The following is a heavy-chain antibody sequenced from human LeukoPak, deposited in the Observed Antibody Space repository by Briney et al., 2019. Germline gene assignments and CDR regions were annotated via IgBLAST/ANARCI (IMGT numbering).Heavy chain of an antibody. Sequence: GGSLRLSCAASGFTFSSYSMNWVRQAPGKGLEWVSSISSSSSYIYYADSVKGRFTISRDNAKNSLYLQMNSLRAEDTAVYYCARDEGTYYDFWSGYYTGIWLDYWGQGTLVTVSS. CDR1: GFTFSSYS. CDR3: ARDEGTYYDFWSGYYTGIWLDY. D-gene: IGHD3-3*01. CDR2: ISSSSSYI. V-gene: IGHV3-21*01. J-gene: IGHJ4*02.